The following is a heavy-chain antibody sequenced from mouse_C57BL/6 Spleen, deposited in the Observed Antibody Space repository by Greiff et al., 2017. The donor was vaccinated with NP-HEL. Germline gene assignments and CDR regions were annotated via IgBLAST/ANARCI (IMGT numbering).Heavy chain of an antibody. Sequence: QVQLKESGAELARPGASVKLSCKASGYTFTSYGISWVKQRTGQGLEWIGEIYPRSGNTYYNEKFKGKATLTADKPSSTAYMELRSLTSEDSAVYFCARSGYDYYFDYWGQGTTLTVSS. CDR2: IYPRSGNT. D-gene: IGHD2-4*01. J-gene: IGHJ2*01. CDR1: GYTFTSYG. V-gene: IGHV1-81*01. CDR3: ARSGYDYYFDY.